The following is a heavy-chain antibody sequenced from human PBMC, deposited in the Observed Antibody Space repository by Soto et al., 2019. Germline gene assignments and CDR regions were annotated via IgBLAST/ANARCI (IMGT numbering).Heavy chain of an antibody. CDR1: GGSISSYY. Sequence: PSETLSLTCTVSGGSISSYYWSWIRQPPGKGLEWIGYIYYSGSTNYNPSLKSRVTISVDTSKNQFSLKLSSVTAADTAVYYCARSRTVRSYQPLLHYWGQGTLVTVSS. J-gene: IGHJ4*02. CDR3: ARSRTVRSYQPLLHY. CDR2: IYYSGST. D-gene: IGHD2-2*01. V-gene: IGHV4-59*01.